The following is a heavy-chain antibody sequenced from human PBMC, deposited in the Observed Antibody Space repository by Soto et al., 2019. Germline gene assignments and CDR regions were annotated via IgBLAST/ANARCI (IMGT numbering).Heavy chain of an antibody. J-gene: IGHJ1*01. Sequence: EVQLVESGGGLVQPGGSLRLSCVASGFTFSSYWMHWVRQAPGKGLVWVSSISNDGSSTSYADPVKGRFTISRDNAKNTLYLKKNSLRVEDTAVYYCARLPNKSPQNWGQGTLVIVSP. CDR1: GFTFSSYW. CDR3: ARLPNKSPQN. CDR2: ISNDGSST. V-gene: IGHV3-74*01.